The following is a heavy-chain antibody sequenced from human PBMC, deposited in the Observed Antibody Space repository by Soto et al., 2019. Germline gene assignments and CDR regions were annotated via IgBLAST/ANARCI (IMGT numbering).Heavy chain of an antibody. Sequence: GRSLRLSCVASGFTFSSYGMHWVRQDSGKGLEWVAVISYDGSNKYYADSVKGRFTISRDNSKKTLYLNMNSLRAEDMAVFYCTKALALRRHSALVYCGQGVLVT. CDR2: ISYDGSNK. J-gene: IGHJ4*02. CDR1: GFTFSSYG. V-gene: IGHV3-30*18. CDR3: TKALALRRHSALVY. D-gene: IGHD3-16*02.